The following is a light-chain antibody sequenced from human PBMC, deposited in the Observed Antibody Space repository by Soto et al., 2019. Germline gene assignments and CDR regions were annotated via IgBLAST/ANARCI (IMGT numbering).Light chain of an antibody. Sequence: DIVMTQSPLSLPVTPGEPASISCRSSQSLLHSNGYNYLDWYLQKPGQSPQLLIYLGSNRASGVPDRFSGSGSGTDFTLKISRVEAEDVGVYYCMHSLQLPRTFGPGTKVDIK. CDR1: QSLLHSNGYNY. CDR3: MHSLQLPRT. V-gene: IGKV2-28*01. CDR2: LGS. J-gene: IGKJ3*01.